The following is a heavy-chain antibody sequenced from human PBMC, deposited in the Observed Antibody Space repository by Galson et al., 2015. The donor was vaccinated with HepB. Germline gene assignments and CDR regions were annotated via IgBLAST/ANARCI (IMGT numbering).Heavy chain of an antibody. CDR3: ARESYDYIWGRAYYMDV. Sequence: CAISGDSVSSNSAAWNWIRQSPSRGLEWLGRTYYRSKWYNDYAVSVKSRITINPDTSKNQFSLQPNSVTPEDTAVYYCARESYDYIWGRAYYMDVWGKGTTVTVSS. CDR2: TYYRSKWYN. J-gene: IGHJ6*03. CDR1: GDSVSSNSAA. V-gene: IGHV6-1*01. D-gene: IGHD3-16*01.